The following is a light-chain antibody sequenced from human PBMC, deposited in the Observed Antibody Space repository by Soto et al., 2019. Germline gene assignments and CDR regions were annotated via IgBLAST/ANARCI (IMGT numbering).Light chain of an antibody. CDR2: EGT. V-gene: IGLV2-23*01. CDR1: SSDVGTYYF. Sequence: SVLTQPASVSGSLGQSITISCTGSSSDVGTYYFVSWYQHHPGKAPKLMIYEGTKRPSGVSNRFSGSKSANTASLTISGLQAEDEADYYCCSYAGSSTYVFGTGTKVTVL. CDR3: CSYAGSSTYV. J-gene: IGLJ1*01.